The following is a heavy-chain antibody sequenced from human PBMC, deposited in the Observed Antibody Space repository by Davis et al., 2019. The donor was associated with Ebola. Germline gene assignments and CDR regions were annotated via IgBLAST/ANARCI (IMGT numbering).Heavy chain of an antibody. D-gene: IGHD5-18*01. CDR1: GGSISSYS. CDR3: TSSFVDTANGLRDY. V-gene: IGHV4-30-2*01. J-gene: IGHJ4*02. Sequence: SETLSLTCTVSGGSISSYSWSWIRQPPGKGLEWIGYIYHSGSTYYNPSLKSRVTISVDRSKNQFSLKLSSVTAEDTAVYYCTSSFVDTANGLRDYWGQGTLVTVSS. CDR2: IYHSGST.